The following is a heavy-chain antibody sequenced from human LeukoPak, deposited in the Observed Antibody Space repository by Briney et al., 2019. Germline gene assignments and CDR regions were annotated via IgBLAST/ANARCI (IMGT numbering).Heavy chain of an antibody. J-gene: IGHJ4*02. V-gene: IGHV1-69*05. Sequence: SVKVSCKASVGTFSSYAISWVRQAPGQGLEWMGGIIPIFGTANYAQKFQGRVTITTDESTSTAYMELSSLRSEDTAVYYCARDTGDGYNKLDDWGQGTLVTVSS. D-gene: IGHD5-24*01. CDR2: IIPIFGTA. CDR1: VGTFSSYA. CDR3: ARDTGDGYNKLDD.